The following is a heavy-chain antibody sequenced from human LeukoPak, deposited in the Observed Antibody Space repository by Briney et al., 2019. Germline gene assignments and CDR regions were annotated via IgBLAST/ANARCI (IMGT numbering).Heavy chain of an antibody. CDR2: ISTGSSPI. CDR3: ARGLFWFGELSYNMDV. Sequence: GGSLRLSCAASGFTFGTYAMNWVRQSPGKGLEWVSYISTGSSPIYYADSVKGRFTISRDNAKNSLYLQMHSLRAEDTAIYYCARGLFWFGELSYNMDVWGQGTTVTVSS. CDR1: GFTFGTYA. V-gene: IGHV3-48*01. J-gene: IGHJ6*02. D-gene: IGHD3-10*01.